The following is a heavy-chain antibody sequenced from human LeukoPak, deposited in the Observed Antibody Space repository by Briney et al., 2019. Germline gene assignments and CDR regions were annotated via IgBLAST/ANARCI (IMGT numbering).Heavy chain of an antibody. CDR2: FDPEDGET. V-gene: IGHV1-24*01. CDR1: GYTLTELS. D-gene: IGHD4-17*01. CDR3: ATQGGYGDYRAFDI. Sequence: ASVKVSCKVSGYTLTELSMHWVRQAPGKGLGWMGGFDPEDGETIYAQKFQGRVTMTEDTSTDTAYMELSSLRSEDTAVYYCATQGGYGDYRAFDIWGQGTMVTVSS. J-gene: IGHJ3*02.